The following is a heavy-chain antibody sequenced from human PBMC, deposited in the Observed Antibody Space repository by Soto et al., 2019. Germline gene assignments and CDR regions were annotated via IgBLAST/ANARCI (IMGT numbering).Heavy chain of an antibody. CDR3: ARDYSSGWQIYWYFDL. J-gene: IGHJ2*01. CDR1: GFTFSSYA. D-gene: IGHD6-19*01. Sequence: GGSLRLSCAASGFTFSSYAMHWVRQAPGKGLEYVSAISSNGGSTYYANSVKGRFTISRDNSKNTLYLQMGSLRAEDMAVYYCARDYSSGWQIYWYFDLWGRGTLVTVSS. V-gene: IGHV3-64*01. CDR2: ISSNGGST.